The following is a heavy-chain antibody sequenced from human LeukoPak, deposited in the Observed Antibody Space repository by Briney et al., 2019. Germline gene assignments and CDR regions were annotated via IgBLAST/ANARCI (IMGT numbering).Heavy chain of an antibody. D-gene: IGHD2-2*02. CDR3: AKTEAPAAIRAGSDY. CDR2: ISGSGSAT. Sequence: GGSLRLSCAASGFTFSNYGMSWVRQAPGRGLEWVSTISGSGSATYNAGSVKGRFTTSRDNSNNTLYLQMNSLRAEDTAVYYCAKTEAPAAIRAGSDYWGQGTLVTVSS. V-gene: IGHV3-23*01. CDR1: GFTFSNYG. J-gene: IGHJ4*02.